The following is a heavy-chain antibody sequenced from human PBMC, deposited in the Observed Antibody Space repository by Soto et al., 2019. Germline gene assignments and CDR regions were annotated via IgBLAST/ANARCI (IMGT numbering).Heavy chain of an antibody. CDR2: INPNSGGT. Sequence: ASVKVSCKASGYTFTGYYMHWVRQAPGQGLEWMGWINPNSGGTNYAQMFQGWVTMTRDTSISTAYMELSRLRFDDTAVYYCAREGRDYIWGSYRPRAFDYWGQGTLVTVSS. CDR3: AREGRDYIWGSYRPRAFDY. CDR1: GYTFTGYY. V-gene: IGHV1-2*04. J-gene: IGHJ4*02. D-gene: IGHD3-16*02.